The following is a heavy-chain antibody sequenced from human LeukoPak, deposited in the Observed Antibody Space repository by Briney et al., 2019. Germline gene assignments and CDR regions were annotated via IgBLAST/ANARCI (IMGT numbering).Heavy chain of an antibody. J-gene: IGHJ4*02. CDR1: GFTFSSSS. Sequence: GGSLRLSCAASGFTFSSSSMHWVRQAPGKGLEWVAVIWYDGSNKYYADSVKGRFTISRDNSKNTLYLQMNSLRAEDTAVYYCAKDSGYSYGLHFDYWGQGTLVTVSS. V-gene: IGHV3-30*02. CDR2: IWYDGSNK. CDR3: AKDSGYSYGLHFDY. D-gene: IGHD5-18*01.